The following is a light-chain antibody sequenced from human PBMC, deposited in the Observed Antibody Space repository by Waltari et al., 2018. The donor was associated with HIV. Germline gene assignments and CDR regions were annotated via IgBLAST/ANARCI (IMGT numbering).Light chain of an antibody. CDR1: QSVSNSY. CDR3: QQYSNSPT. J-gene: IGKJ1*01. V-gene: IGKV3-20*01. Sequence: EIVMTQSPATLSVSPGERATLSCRASQSVSNSYLAWYQQKPGQAPRLLIYGASSRATGIPDRFSGSGSGTDFTLTISRLEPEDFAVYYCQQYSNSPTFGQGTKVEIK. CDR2: GAS.